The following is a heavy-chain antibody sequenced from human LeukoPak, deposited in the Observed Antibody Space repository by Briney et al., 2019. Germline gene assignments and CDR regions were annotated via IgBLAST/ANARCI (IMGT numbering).Heavy chain of an antibody. CDR2: ISGSGGST. D-gene: IGHD6-6*01. Sequence: GGSLRLSCAASGFTFSSYAMNWVRQAPGRGLEWGSAISGSGGSTYYADSVKGRFTISRDNSKNTLYLQMNSLRAEDTAVYYCAKDCVKYSSSPIDYWGQGTLVTVSS. CDR3: AKDCVKYSSSPIDY. CDR1: GFTFSSYA. J-gene: IGHJ4*02. V-gene: IGHV3-23*01.